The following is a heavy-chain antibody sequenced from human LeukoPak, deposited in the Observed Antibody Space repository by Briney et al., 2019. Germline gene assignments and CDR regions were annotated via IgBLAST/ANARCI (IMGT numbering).Heavy chain of an antibody. Sequence: GGSLRLSCAASGFTSSSYWMSWVRQAPGKGLEWVANIKQDGSEKYYVDSVKGRFTISRDNAKNSLYLQMNSLRAEDTAVYYCARVEDGDYGVDYWGQGTLVTVSS. CDR1: GFTSSSYW. J-gene: IGHJ4*02. D-gene: IGHD4-17*01. CDR2: IKQDGSEK. V-gene: IGHV3-7*03. CDR3: ARVEDGDYGVDY.